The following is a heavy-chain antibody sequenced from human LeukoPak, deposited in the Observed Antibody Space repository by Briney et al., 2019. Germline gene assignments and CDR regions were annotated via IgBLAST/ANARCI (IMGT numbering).Heavy chain of an antibody. CDR2: INPSGGST. CDR3: ARSIRRGRVDY. Sequence: ASVKVSCKASGYAFTSYYMHWVRQAPGQGLEWMGIINPSGGSTSYAQKFQGRVTMTRDTSTSTVYMELSSLRSEDTAVYYCARSIRRGRVDYWGQGTLVTVSS. J-gene: IGHJ4*02. V-gene: IGHV1-46*01. D-gene: IGHD3-3*02. CDR1: GYAFTSYY.